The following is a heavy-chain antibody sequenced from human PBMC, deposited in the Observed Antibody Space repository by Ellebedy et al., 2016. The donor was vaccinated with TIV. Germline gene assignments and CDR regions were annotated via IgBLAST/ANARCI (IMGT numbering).Heavy chain of an antibody. J-gene: IGHJ6*02. Sequence: SETLSLTXAVSGGSISRSNWWSWVRQPPGKGLEWIGEIYHSGSTNYNPSLKSRVTISVDKSKNQFSLKLNSVTAADTAVYYCASLKGDSTRVYYYYGMDVWGQGTTVTVSS. D-gene: IGHD5/OR15-5a*01. CDR1: GGSISRSNW. CDR3: ASLKGDSTRVYYYYGMDV. CDR2: IYHSGST. V-gene: IGHV4-4*02.